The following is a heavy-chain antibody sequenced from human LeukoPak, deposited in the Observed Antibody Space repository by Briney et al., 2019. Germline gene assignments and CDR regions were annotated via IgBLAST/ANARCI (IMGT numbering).Heavy chain of an antibody. CDR3: AKWNGGRYHFAS. D-gene: IGHD1-26*01. J-gene: IGHJ4*02. Sequence: SEALSLTCTVSGGSVSGSYWNWLRQPPGEGLEWIGYVSNSGSGSTKYNPSLESRVTMSVETSKNQFSLKLSSVTAADTAVYYCAKWNGGRYHFASWGQGTLVTVSS. V-gene: IGHV4-59*02. CDR1: GGSVSGSY. CDR2: VSNSGSGST.